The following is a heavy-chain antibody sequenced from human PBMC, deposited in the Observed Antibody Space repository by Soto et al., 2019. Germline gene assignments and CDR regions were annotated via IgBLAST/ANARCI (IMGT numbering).Heavy chain of an antibody. CDR3: AKDIFSVRLGHHILAARAPGY. J-gene: IGHJ4*02. CDR1: GFTFSSYG. CDR2: ISYDGSNK. V-gene: IGHV3-30*18. D-gene: IGHD6-6*01. Sequence: PGGSLRLSCAASGFTFSSYGMHWVRQAPGKGLEWVAVISYDGSNKYYADSVKGRFTISRDNSKNTLYLQMNSLRAEDTAVYYCAKDIFSVRLGHHILAARAPGYWGQGTLVTVSS.